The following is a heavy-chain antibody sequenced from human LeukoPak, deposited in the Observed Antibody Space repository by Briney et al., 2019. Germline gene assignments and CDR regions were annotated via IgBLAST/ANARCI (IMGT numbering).Heavy chain of an antibody. CDR2: ISMNVQTT. CDR1: GFTFTSHV. Sequence: GGSLRLSCSASGFTFTSHVMHWVRQAPGKGLQYVSGISMNVQTTYYAGSVKGRFTISRDSSKNTVYLQMNSLTAEDTAVYYCVREGLERRTNFDYWGQGSLVSVSS. V-gene: IGHV3-64D*06. D-gene: IGHD1-1*01. CDR3: VREGLERRTNFDY. J-gene: IGHJ4*02.